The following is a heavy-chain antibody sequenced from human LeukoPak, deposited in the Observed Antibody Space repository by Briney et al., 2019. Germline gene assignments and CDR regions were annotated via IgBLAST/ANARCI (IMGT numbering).Heavy chain of an antibody. J-gene: IGHJ4*02. CDR1: GFTFSSYT. D-gene: IGHD5-18*01. V-gene: IGHV3-30-3*01. CDR3: ARDWGYSYGHPFDY. Sequence: PGGSLRLSCSASGFTFSSYTMHWVRQAPGKGLEWVTLILHDGSNKYYADSVKGRFTISRDNSKNTLYLQMNSLRAEDTAVYYCARDWGYSYGHPFDYWGQGALVTVSS. CDR2: ILHDGSNK.